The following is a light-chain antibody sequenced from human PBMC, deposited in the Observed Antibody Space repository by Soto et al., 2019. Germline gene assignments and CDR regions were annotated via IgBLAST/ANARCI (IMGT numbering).Light chain of an antibody. CDR2: DVD. J-gene: IGLJ1*01. Sequence: QSALTRPRSVSGSPGQSVTISCTGTSSDVGGYGYVSWYQQHPGKVPKLIIYDVDMRPSGVPDRFAGSKSGNTASLTISGLQADDEADYYCCSYAGRFTYVFGTGTKVTVL. CDR1: SSDVGGYGY. V-gene: IGLV2-11*01. CDR3: CSYAGRFTYV.